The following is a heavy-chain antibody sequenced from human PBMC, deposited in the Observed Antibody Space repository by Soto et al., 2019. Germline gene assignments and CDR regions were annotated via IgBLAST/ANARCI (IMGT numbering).Heavy chain of an antibody. J-gene: IGHJ4*02. CDR3: ARGATRIQLWPFDF. CDR1: GGSFSGYY. D-gene: IGHD5-18*01. Sequence: QVQLQQWGAGLLKPSETLSLTCAVYGGSFSGYYWTWIRQSPEKGLEWIGEINHSGSANYNPSLKSRVSISVDTSRSQFSLHLSSVTAADTAMYFYARGATRIQLWPFDFWGQGTLVTVSS. V-gene: IGHV4-34*01. CDR2: INHSGSA.